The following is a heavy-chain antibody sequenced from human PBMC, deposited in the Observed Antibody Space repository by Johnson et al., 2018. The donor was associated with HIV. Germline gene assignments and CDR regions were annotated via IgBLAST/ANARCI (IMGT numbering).Heavy chain of an antibody. CDR2: ISGGGDNT. J-gene: IGHJ3*01. CDR1: GFTFSDYY. V-gene: IGHV3-11*01. D-gene: IGHD3-10*01. Sequence: VHLVESGGGLVQPGGSLRLSCAASGFTFSDYYMTWIRQAPGKGLEWVSYISGGGDNTYYADSVEGRFTISRDNSKNTLYLQMNSLRAEDTAVYYCARSMRGAFDVWGQGTMVTVSS. CDR3: ARSMRGAFDV.